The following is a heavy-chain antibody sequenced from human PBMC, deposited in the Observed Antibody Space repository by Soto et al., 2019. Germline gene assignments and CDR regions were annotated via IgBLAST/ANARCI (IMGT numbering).Heavy chain of an antibody. V-gene: IGHV3-48*01. CDR3: ARGAYYYDSSGLSY. CDR2: ISSSSSTI. J-gene: IGHJ4*02. CDR1: GFTFSSYS. Sequence: EVQLVESGGGLVQPGGSLRLSCAASGFTFSSYSMNWVRQAPGKGLEWVSYISSSSSTIYYADSVKVRFTISRDNAKNSLYLQMNSLRAEDTAVYYCARGAYYYDSSGLSYWGQGTLVTVSS. D-gene: IGHD3-22*01.